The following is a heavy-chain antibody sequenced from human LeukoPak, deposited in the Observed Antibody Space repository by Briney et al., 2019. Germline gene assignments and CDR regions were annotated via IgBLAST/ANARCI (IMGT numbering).Heavy chain of an antibody. V-gene: IGHV3-23*01. D-gene: IGHD3-3*01. Sequence: GGSLRLSCAASGFTLSKCAMNWVRQAPGKGLEWVSGIDGSGGRPPSADSVKGRFTISRDISKNTLYLQVDSLRAEDTAAYYCARGKDHDFWNPFDHWGQGTLVTVSS. CDR1: GFTLSKCA. CDR3: ARGKDHDFWNPFDH. CDR2: IDGSGGRP. J-gene: IGHJ4*02.